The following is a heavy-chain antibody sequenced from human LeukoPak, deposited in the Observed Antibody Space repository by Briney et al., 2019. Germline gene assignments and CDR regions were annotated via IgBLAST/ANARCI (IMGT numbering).Heavy chain of an antibody. CDR3: AKAGCSSTSRYYWFDP. D-gene: IGHD2-2*01. CDR1: GFTFDDYA. Sequence: GGSLRLSCAASGFTFDDYAMHWVRQGPGKGLEWVSGISWNSGSIGYADSVKGRFTISRDNAKNSLYLQMNSLRAEDTALYYCAKAGCSSTSRYYWFDPWGQGTLVTVSS. J-gene: IGHJ5*02. CDR2: ISWNSGSI. V-gene: IGHV3-9*01.